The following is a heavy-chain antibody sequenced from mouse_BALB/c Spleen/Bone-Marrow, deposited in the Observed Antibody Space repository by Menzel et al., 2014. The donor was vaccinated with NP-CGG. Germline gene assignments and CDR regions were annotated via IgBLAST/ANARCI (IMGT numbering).Heavy chain of an antibody. D-gene: IGHD2-1*01. CDR3: ARGGNYGY. CDR1: GYTFTNYW. J-gene: IGHJ2*01. V-gene: IGHV1S132*01. Sequence: VQLQQSGAALVKPGASVKLSCKTSGYTFTNYWIQWVKQRPGQGLGWIGEIFPGIGTTYYNEKFKGKATRTIDTSSSTAYMQLSSLTSEDSAVYFCARGGNYGYLGQGTTLTVSS. CDR2: IFPGIGTT.